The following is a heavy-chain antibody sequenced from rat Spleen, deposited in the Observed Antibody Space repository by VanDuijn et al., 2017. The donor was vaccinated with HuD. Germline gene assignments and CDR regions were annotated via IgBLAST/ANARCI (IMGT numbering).Heavy chain of an antibody. Sequence: EVQLVESGRGLVQPGRSLKLSCVASGFTFNNYWMSWIRQAPGKGLEWVAYIRYYGSSTYYRDSVKGRFTISRDNAKSTLYLQMDSLRSEDTATYYCTTGSTSGFWGQGVMVTVSS. CDR3: TTGSTSGF. CDR1: GFTFNNYW. D-gene: IGHD1-4*01. CDR2: IRYYGSST. V-gene: IGHV5-31*01. J-gene: IGHJ2*01.